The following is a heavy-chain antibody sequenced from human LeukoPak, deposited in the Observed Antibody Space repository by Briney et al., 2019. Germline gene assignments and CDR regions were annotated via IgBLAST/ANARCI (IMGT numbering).Heavy chain of an antibody. D-gene: IGHD3-3*01. J-gene: IGHJ4*02. CDR2: IIPIFGTA. V-gene: IGHV1-69*06. Sequence: ASVKLSCKASGGTFSSYAISWVRQAPGQGLEWMGGIIPIFGTANYAQKFQGRVTITADKSTSTAYMELSSLRSEDTAVYYCARAQKIFGGRPFGYWGQGTLVTVSS. CDR3: ARAQKIFGGRPFGY. CDR1: GGTFSSYA.